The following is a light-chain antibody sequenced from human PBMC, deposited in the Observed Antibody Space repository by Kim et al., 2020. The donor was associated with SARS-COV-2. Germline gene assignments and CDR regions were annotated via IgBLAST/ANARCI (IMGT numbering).Light chain of an antibody. CDR2: GAS. CDR3: QQYCSSPPDT. J-gene: IGKJ2*01. V-gene: IGKV3-20*01. Sequence: SPGEIATLSSRARKSVSSSYLAWYQQKPGQAPRLLNYGASRRATGIPDRFSGSGSGTDFTLTISRLEPEDFAVYYCQQYCSSPPDTFGQGTKLEI. CDR1: KSVSSSY.